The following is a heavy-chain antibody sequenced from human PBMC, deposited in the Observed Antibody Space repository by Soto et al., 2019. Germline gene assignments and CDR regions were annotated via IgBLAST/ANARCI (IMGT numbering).Heavy chain of an antibody. V-gene: IGHV3-21*01. J-gene: IGHJ3*01. CDR3: ARDREGVGAGLF. Sequence: GGSLRLSCASSVFTFISYSMNWVRQAPGKGLEWVSSISSSSTYIYYADSVKGRFTISRDNAKNSLYLQMNSLRAEDTAVYYCARDREGVGAGLFWGQGTMVTVSS. CDR1: VFTFISYS. CDR2: ISSSSTYI. D-gene: IGHD1-26*01.